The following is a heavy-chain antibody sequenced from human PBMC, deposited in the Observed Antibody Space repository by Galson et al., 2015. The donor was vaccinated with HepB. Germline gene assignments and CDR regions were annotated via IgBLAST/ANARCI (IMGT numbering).Heavy chain of an antibody. CDR1: GFTFSSYS. Sequence: SLRLSCAASGFTFSSYSMNWVRQAPGKGLEWVSYLSSSGSKIYYADSVKGRFTFSRDIAKNSLYLQMKSLTDEDTAVYYCARDRDYGDYILSAFDIWGQGTMVTVSS. CDR3: ARDRDYGDYILSAFDI. J-gene: IGHJ3*02. D-gene: IGHD4-17*01. V-gene: IGHV3-48*02. CDR2: LSSSGSKI.